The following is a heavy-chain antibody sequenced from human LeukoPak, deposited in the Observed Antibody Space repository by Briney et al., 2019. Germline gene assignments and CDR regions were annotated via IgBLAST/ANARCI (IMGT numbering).Heavy chain of an antibody. CDR2: ISGGGETT. CDR3: ARESIAVAVTAYDY. D-gene: IGHD6-19*01. Sequence: AGGSLRLSCAASGFTFNNYAMNWVRQAPGKGLEWVSSISGGGETTYYADSAKGRFTISRDNSQNTLYLQMNSLRAEDTAVYYCARESIAVAVTAYDYWGQGTLVTVSS. CDR1: GFTFNNYA. V-gene: IGHV3-23*01. J-gene: IGHJ4*02.